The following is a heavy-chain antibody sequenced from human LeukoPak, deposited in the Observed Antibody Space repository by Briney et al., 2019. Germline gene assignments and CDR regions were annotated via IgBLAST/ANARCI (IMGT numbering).Heavy chain of an antibody. Sequence: SETLSLTCTVSGGSISSYYWSWIRQPPGKGLEWIVYIYYSGSTYYNPSLKSRVTISVDTSKNQFSLKLSSVTAAETAVYYCARDSSIAAAGSDIWGQGTMVTVSS. CDR3: ARDSSIAAAGSDI. V-gene: IGHV4-59*12. J-gene: IGHJ3*02. CDR1: GGSISSYY. CDR2: IYYSGST. D-gene: IGHD6-13*01.